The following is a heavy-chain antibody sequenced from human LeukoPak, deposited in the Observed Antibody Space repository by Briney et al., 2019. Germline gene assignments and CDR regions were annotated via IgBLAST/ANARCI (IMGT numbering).Heavy chain of an antibody. J-gene: IGHJ4*02. CDR1: GYSFSYYG. CDR3: ARDRNKGGSYGPSGIFDY. CDR2: ISTYNGNT. V-gene: IGHV1-18*01. D-gene: IGHD1-26*01. Sequence: GASVKVSCKASGYSFSYYGINWVRQAPGQGLEWMGWISTYNGNTNYAQKFQGRVTMTTDTSTSTAYMELRSLRSDDTAVYYCARDRNKGGSYGPSGIFDYWGQGTLVTVSS.